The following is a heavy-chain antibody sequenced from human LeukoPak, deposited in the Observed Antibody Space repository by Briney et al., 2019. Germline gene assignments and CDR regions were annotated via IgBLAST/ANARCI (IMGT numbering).Heavy chain of an antibody. CDR1: GGTFNSYG. J-gene: IGHJ5*02. Sequence: SVKVSCKASGGTFNSYGISWVRQAPGQGLEWMGRINPIFGIANYAQKSQGRVTITADKSTNTAYMDLSSLRSEDTAMYYCARDRVDTTPDDYNNWFDPWGQGTLVTVSS. V-gene: IGHV1-69*04. D-gene: IGHD5-18*01. CDR3: ARDRVDTTPDDYNNWFDP. CDR2: INPIFGIA.